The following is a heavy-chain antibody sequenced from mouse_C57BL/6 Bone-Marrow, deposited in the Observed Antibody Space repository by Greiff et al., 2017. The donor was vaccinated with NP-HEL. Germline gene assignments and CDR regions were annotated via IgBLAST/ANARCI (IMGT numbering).Heavy chain of an antibody. J-gene: IGHJ2*01. CDR2: IDPENGDT. CDR3: TTSYYVAY. V-gene: IGHV14-4*01. D-gene: IGHD2-10*01. CDR1: GFNIKDDY. Sequence: VQLKQSGAELVRPGASVKLSCTASGFNIKDDYMHWVKQRPEQGLEWIGWIDPENGDTEYASKFQGKATITADTSSNTAYLQLSSLTSEDTAVYYCTTSYYVAYWGQGTTLTVSS.